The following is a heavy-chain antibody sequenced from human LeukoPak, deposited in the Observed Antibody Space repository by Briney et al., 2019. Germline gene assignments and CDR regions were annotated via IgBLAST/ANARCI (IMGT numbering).Heavy chain of an antibody. D-gene: IGHD3-9*01. CDR3: ARGLSYDILTGYYSGWYFDL. Sequence: PSETLSLTCTVSGGSVSSGSYYWSWIRQPPGKGLEWIGYIYYSGSTNYNPSLKSRVTISVDTSKNQFSLKLNSVTAADTAVYYCARGLSYDILTGYYSGWYFDLWGRGTLVTVSS. CDR2: IYYSGST. J-gene: IGHJ2*01. V-gene: IGHV4-61*01. CDR1: GGSVSSGSYY.